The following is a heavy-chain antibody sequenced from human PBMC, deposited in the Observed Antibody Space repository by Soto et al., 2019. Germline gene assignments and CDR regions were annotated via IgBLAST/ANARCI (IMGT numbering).Heavy chain of an antibody. CDR3: ARVGPTWTFDY. Sequence: SETLSLTCTVSGNSINTYYWSWIRQPPGKGLEWIGFFFDTGSTNYNPSLKSRVTISGDTSKNQFSLKLSSVTAADAAVYFCARVGPTWTFDYWGQGTLVTVSS. V-gene: IGHV4-59*12. D-gene: IGHD1-26*01. CDR1: GNSINTYY. CDR2: FFDTGST. J-gene: IGHJ4*02.